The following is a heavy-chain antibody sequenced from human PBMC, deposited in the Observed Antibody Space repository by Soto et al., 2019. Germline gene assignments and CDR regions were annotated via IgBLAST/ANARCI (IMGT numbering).Heavy chain of an antibody. CDR3: ARDSPHISSSWPPYFDY. CDR1: GGTFSSYT. D-gene: IGHD6-13*01. J-gene: IGHJ4*02. V-gene: IGHV1-69*04. Sequence: SVKVSCKASGGTFSSYTISWVRQAPGQGLERMGRIIPILGIANYAQKFQGRVTITADKSTSTAYMELSSLRSEDTAVYYCARDSPHISSSWPPYFDYWGQGTLVTVSS. CDR2: IIPILGIA.